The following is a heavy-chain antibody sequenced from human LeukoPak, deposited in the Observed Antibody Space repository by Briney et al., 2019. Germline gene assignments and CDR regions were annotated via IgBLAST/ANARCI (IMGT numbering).Heavy chain of an antibody. CDR3: ARDCCSGGGPLDI. J-gene: IGHJ4*02. D-gene: IGHD2-15*01. CDR2: IAVVGGNT. V-gene: IGHV3-23*01. Sequence: PGGSLRLSCAASGFTFSNCGMAWVRQAPGKGLEWVSTIAVVGGNTHYADSVEGRFTISRQDSNNALHLQLNSLRAEDTAIHYCARDCCSGGGPLDIWGQGTLVTVSS. CDR1: GFTFSNCG.